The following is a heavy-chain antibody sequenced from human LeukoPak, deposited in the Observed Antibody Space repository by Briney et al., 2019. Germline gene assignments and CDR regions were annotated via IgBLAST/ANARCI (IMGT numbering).Heavy chain of an antibody. V-gene: IGHV3-21*01. D-gene: IGHD3-22*01. CDR2: ISSSSSYI. CDR1: GFTFSSYS. Sequence: PGGSLRLSCAASGFTFSSYSMNWVRQAPGKGLEWVSSISSSSSYIYYADSVKGRFTISRDNSKNSLYLQMKSLRAEDTALYYCARRGYYDYSGFDYWGQGTLVTVSS. CDR3: ARRGYYDYSGFDY. J-gene: IGHJ4*02.